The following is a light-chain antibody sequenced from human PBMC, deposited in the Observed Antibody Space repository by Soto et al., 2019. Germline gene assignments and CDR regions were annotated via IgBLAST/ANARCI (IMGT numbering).Light chain of an antibody. CDR2: ANN. V-gene: IGLV1-40*01. CDR1: SSNIGAGYD. Sequence: QSVLTQPPSVSGAPGQRVTISCSGSSSNIGAGYDVHWYQQLPATAPKLLISANNIRPSGVADRFSGSKSGTSASLAITGRQAEDEADDYCQSYDSSLSGSGVFGGGTKLTVL. CDR3: QSYDSSLSGSGV. J-gene: IGLJ3*02.